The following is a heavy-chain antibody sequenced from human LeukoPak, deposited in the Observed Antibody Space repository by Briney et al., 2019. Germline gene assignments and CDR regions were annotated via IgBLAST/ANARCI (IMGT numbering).Heavy chain of an antibody. CDR1: GFTFSSYS. J-gene: IGHJ4*02. V-gene: IGHV3-48*01. CDR3: ARAYYGSGSSSFDY. D-gene: IGHD3-10*01. Sequence: TGGSLRLSCAASGFTFSSYSMNWVRQAPGKGLEWVSYISSSSSTIYYADSVKGRFTISRDNAKNSLYLQMDSLRAEDTAVYYCARAYYGSGSSSFDYWGQGTLVTVSS. CDR2: ISSSSSTI.